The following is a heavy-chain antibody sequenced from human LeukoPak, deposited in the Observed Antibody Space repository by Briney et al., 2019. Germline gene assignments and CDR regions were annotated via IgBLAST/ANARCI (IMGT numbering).Heavy chain of an antibody. CDR3: AKDRRREPLRFDY. J-gene: IGHJ4*02. CDR1: GFTFSSYG. Sequence: GGSLRLSCAASGFTFSSYGMHWVRRAPGKGLEWVAVISYDGSNKYYADSVKGRFTISRDNSKNTLYLQMNSLRAEDTAVYYCAKDRRREPLRFDYWGQGTLVTVSS. V-gene: IGHV3-30*18. D-gene: IGHD1-26*01. CDR2: ISYDGSNK.